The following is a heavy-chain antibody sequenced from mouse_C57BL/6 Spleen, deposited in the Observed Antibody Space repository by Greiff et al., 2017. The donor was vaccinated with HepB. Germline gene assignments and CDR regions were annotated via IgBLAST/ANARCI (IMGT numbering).Heavy chain of an antibody. Sequence: QVQLQQSGPELVKPGASVKISCKASGYAFSSSWMNWVKQRPGKGLEWIGRIYPGDGDTNYNGKFTGKATLTADKSSSTAYMQLSSLTSEDSAVYFCARSPGYFDVWGTGTTVTVSS. J-gene: IGHJ1*03. CDR1: GYAFSSSW. V-gene: IGHV1-82*01. CDR3: ARSPGYFDV. CDR2: IYPGDGDT.